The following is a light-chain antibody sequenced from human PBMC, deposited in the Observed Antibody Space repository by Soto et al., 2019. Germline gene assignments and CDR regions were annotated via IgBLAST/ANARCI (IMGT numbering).Light chain of an antibody. CDR1: QPVSSNF. J-gene: IGKJ5*01. Sequence: VLTHSPRTLSLSPGESAALSCRASQPVSSNFLAWYQQKPGQAPRLLIYGVSSRASGIPDRFFGSGSVTDFTLTINRLEPEDFAVYYCQQYANSPITFGQGTRLEI. CDR2: GVS. V-gene: IGKV3-20*01. CDR3: QQYANSPIT.